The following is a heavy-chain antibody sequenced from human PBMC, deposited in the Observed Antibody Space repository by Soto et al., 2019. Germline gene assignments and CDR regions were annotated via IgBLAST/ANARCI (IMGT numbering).Heavy chain of an antibody. J-gene: IGHJ4*02. CDR2: IIPMFGTA. D-gene: IGHD5-18*01. V-gene: IGHV1-69*12. CDR1: VGTFSTYA. CDR3: ASGIQLWLRRINNGYSG. Sequence: QVQLVQSGAEVKKPASSVKVSCKAPVGTFSTYAISCVRQAPGQGLEWMGGIIPMFGTANYAQRFQDRVTITADESTNTVNMELSSLRAEDTAVYFCASGIQLWLRRINNGYSGWGQGTLVTVSS.